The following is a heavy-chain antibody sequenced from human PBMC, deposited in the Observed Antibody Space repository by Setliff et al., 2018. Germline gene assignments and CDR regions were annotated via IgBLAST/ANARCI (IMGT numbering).Heavy chain of an antibody. V-gene: IGHV4-4*08. Sequence: SETLSLTCTVSDVSISGYYWSWIRQPPGKGLEWIGYIHSSGNIYYNPSLKSRVTMSVDTSKNQFSLKLRSVTAAGTAIYYCARHVDCSGGRCYSLSNWFDPWGPGTLVTVSS. J-gene: IGHJ5*02. CDR2: IHSSGNI. CDR1: DVSISGYY. D-gene: IGHD2-15*01. CDR3: ARHVDCSGGRCYSLSNWFDP.